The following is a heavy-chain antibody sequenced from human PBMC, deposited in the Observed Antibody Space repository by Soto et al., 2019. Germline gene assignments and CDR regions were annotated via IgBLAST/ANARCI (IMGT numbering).Heavy chain of an antibody. CDR1: GFTVSNNY. V-gene: IGHV3-53*01. D-gene: IGHD3-16*01. Sequence: EVQLVESGGGLIQPGGSLRLSCAVSGFTVSNNYMSWVRQAPGKGLEGVSVIYSGGYTAYGDSVKGRFTISRDNSKNTLYLKRISRGAADTAGFYGATRGGGGGYWGQGTLVTVSS. CDR3: ATRGGGGGY. CDR2: IYSGGYT. J-gene: IGHJ4*02.